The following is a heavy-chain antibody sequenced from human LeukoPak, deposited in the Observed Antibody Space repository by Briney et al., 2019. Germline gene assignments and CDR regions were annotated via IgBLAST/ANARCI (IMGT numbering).Heavy chain of an antibody. Sequence: SETLSLTCSVSFPVTNGFHWAWIRQSPGKGLEWIGYISSSGRTDYNPSLKSRVTISVDTAKNQFSLKLTSVTAADTAVYYCARDGGLQSHFDYWGQGALVTVSS. CDR1: FPVTNGFH. CDR3: ARDGGLQSHFDY. J-gene: IGHJ4*02. CDR2: ISSSGRT. V-gene: IGHV4-59*01. D-gene: IGHD5-24*01.